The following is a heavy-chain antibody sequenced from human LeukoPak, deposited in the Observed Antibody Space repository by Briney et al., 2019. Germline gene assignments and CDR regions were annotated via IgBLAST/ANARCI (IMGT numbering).Heavy chain of an antibody. Sequence: GESLKISCKGSGYSFTSYWIGWVRKMPGKGLEWMGIIYPGDSDTRYSPSFQGQVTISADKSISTAYLQWSSLKASDTAMYYCARAGSYSSSWYPNVDYWGQGTLVTVSS. J-gene: IGHJ4*02. CDR2: IYPGDSDT. CDR3: ARAGSYSSSWYPNVDY. D-gene: IGHD6-13*01. V-gene: IGHV5-51*01. CDR1: GYSFTSYW.